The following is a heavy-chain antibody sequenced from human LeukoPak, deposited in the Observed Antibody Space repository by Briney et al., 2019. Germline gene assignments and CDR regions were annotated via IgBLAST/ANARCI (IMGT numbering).Heavy chain of an antibody. CDR3: ARVAASPVYYFDY. D-gene: IGHD6-19*01. Sequence: SETPSLTCAVYGGSFSGYYWSWIRQPPGKGLEWIGEINHSGSTNYNPSLKSRVTISVDTSKNQFSLKLSSVTAADTAVYYCARVAASPVYYFDYWGQGTLVTVSS. CDR1: GGSFSGYY. V-gene: IGHV4-34*01. J-gene: IGHJ4*02. CDR2: INHSGST.